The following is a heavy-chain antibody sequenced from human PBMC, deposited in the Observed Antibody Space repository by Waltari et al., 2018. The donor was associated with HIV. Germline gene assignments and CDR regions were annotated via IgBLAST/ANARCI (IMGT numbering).Heavy chain of an antibody. D-gene: IGHD4-17*01. Sequence: EEKLVQSGAEVKEPGESLKISCKSLGNNFAGYWVGWVRQMPGKRLEWMGVIYPCDSDAVYSPSFQGRVIMSTDSSISTVYLQWSSLRASDTAMYYCARRKGDYRTAFDIWGQGTMVTASS. CDR1: GNNFAGYW. V-gene: IGHV5-51*01. CDR3: ARRKGDYRTAFDI. CDR2: IYPCDSDA. J-gene: IGHJ3*02.